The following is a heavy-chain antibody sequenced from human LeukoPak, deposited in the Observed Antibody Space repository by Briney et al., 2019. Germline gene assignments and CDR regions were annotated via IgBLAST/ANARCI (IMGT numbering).Heavy chain of an antibody. CDR1: GGSISSGGYS. CDR3: ARATRRGAGKEGSAVPPLYYYYGMDV. J-gene: IGHJ6*02. Sequence: PSETLSLTCAVSGGSISSGGYSWSWIRQPPGKGLEWIGYIYHSGSTYNNPSLKSRVTISVDTSTNQFSLKLSSVTAADTAMYYCARATRRGAGKEGSAVPPLYYYYGMDVWGQGTTVTVSS. CDR2: IYHSGST. V-gene: IGHV4-30-2*01. D-gene: IGHD3-10*01.